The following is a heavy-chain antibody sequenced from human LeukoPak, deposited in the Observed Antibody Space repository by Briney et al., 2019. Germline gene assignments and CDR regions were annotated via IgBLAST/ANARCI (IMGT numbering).Heavy chain of an antibody. D-gene: IGHD3-22*01. CDR1: GFTFSSYG. V-gene: IGHV3-23*01. CDR2: ISGSGGST. Sequence: GGTLRLSCAASGFTFSSYGMSWVRQAPGKGLEWVSAISGSGGSTYYADSVKGRFTISRDNSKNTLYLQMNSLRAEDTAVYYCAKAYYYYDSSGYSTSDYWGQGTLVTVSS. CDR3: AKAYYYYDSSGYSTSDY. J-gene: IGHJ4*02.